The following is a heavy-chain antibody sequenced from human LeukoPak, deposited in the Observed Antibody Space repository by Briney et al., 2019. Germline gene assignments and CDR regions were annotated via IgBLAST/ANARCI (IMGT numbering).Heavy chain of an antibody. V-gene: IGHV3-69-1*01. J-gene: IGHJ4*02. CDR3: ARVGFGDSLPGY. CDR2: MTSSNTI. Sequence: GGSLRLSCAASGFTFSSYSMNWVRQAPGKGLEWVATMTSSNTIYYADSVKGRFTISRDNAKNSLYLQMNSLRAEDTAVYYCARVGFGDSLPGYWGQGTLVTVSS. CDR1: GFTFSSYS. D-gene: IGHD3-10*01.